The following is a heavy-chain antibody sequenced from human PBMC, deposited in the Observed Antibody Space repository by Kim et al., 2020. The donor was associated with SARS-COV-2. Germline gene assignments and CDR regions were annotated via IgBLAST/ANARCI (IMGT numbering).Heavy chain of an antibody. J-gene: IGHJ4*02. CDR1: GGSISSSSYY. Sequence: SETLSLTCTVSGGSISSSSYYWGWIRQPPGKGLEWIGSIYYSGSTYYNPSLKSRVTISVDTSKNQFSLKLSSVTAADTAVYYCARVESLDYSNEGMIPNSYYFDYWGQGTLVTVSS. CDR3: ARVESLDYSNEGMIPNSYYFDY. V-gene: IGHV4-39*01. D-gene: IGHD4-4*01. CDR2: IYYSGST.